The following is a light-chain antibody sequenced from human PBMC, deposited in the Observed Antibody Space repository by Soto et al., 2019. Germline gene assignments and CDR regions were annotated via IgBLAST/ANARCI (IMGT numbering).Light chain of an antibody. CDR3: SSYTGSSTFV. CDR2: DVS. Sequence: QSALTQPASVSGSPGQSISISCAGYSSDVGGYNYVSWYQQHPGKAPKLIIFDVSDRPSGVSHRFSGSKSGITASLTISGLQAEDAADYYCSSYTGSSTFVFGPGTKVTVL. J-gene: IGLJ1*01. CDR1: SSDVGGYNY. V-gene: IGLV2-14*03.